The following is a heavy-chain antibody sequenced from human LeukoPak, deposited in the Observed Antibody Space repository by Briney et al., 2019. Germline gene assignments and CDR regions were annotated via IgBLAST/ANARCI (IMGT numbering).Heavy chain of an antibody. Sequence: GGSLRLSCAASGFTFSSHWMSWVRQAPGKGLEWVANIKQEGSEKYYVDSVKGRFTISRDNAKNSLYLQMNSLRVEDTAVYYCVREARERGGFDYWGQGTLVTVSS. V-gene: IGHV3-7*01. CDR3: VREARERGGFDY. CDR2: IKQEGSEK. D-gene: IGHD5-24*01. CDR1: GFTFSSHW. J-gene: IGHJ4*02.